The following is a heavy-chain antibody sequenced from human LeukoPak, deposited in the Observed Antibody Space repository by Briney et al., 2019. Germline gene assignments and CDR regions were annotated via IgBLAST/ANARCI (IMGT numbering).Heavy chain of an antibody. D-gene: IGHD2-15*01. J-gene: IGHJ3*02. V-gene: IGHV4-39*01. CDR1: GGSISSSSYY. CDR2: IYYSGST. Sequence: PSETLSLTCTVSGGSISSSSYYWGWIRQPPGKGLEWIGSIYYSGSTYYNPSLKSRVTISVDTSKNQFSLKLSSVTAADTAVYYCAREAGYCSGGSCYHTRRRAFDIWGQGTMVTVSS. CDR3: AREAGYCSGGSCYHTRRRAFDI.